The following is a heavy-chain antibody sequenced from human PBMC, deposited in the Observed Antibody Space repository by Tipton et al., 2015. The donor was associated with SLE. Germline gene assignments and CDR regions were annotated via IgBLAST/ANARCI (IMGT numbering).Heavy chain of an antibody. V-gene: IGHV4-4*07. CDR2: IYTSGST. J-gene: IGHJ4*02. Sequence: TLSLTCTVSGGSISSYHWSWIRQPAGKGLEWIGRIYTSGSTNYNPSLKSRVTISVDTSKNQFSLKLSSVTAADTAVYYCARHERYSSGWSDFDYWGQGTLVTVSS. D-gene: IGHD6-19*01. CDR1: GGSISSYH. CDR3: ARHERYSSGWSDFDY.